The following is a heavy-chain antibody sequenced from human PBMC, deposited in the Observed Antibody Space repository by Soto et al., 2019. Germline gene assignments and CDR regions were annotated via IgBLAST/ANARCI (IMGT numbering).Heavy chain of an antibody. V-gene: IGHV1-2*04. CDR3: ARDSGSYYQSEADYYGMDV. J-gene: IGHJ6*02. CDR2: INPNSGGT. Sequence: ASVKVSCKASGYTFTGYYMHWVRQAPGQGLEWMGWINPNSGGTNYAQKFQGWVTMTRDTSISTAYMELSRLRSDDTAVYYCARDSGSYYQSEADYYGMDVWGQGTTVTVPS. CDR1: GYTFTGYY. D-gene: IGHD1-26*01.